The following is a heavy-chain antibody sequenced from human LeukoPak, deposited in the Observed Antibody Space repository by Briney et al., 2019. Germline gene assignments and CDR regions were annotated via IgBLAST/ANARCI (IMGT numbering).Heavy chain of an antibody. D-gene: IGHD3-10*01. V-gene: IGHV1-69*05. CDR3: ARGGDFYDSGSYYDY. Sequence: SVKVSCKASGGTFSSYAISWVRQAPGQGLEWMGGIIPIFGTANYAQQFQGRVTMTRDTSTSTVYMELSSLRSEDTAVYYCARGGDFYDSGSYYDYWGQGTLVTVSS. J-gene: IGHJ4*02. CDR1: GGTFSSYA. CDR2: IIPIFGTA.